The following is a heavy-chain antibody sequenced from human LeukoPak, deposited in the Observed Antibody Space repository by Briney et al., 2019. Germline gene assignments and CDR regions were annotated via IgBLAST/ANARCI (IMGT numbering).Heavy chain of an antibody. CDR3: ARAQRVVVAATIWFDP. D-gene: IGHD2-15*01. CDR2: IYYSGST. J-gene: IGHJ5*02. V-gene: IGHV4-59*01. Sequence: PETLSLTCTVSGGSISSYYWSWIRQPPGKGLEWIGYIYYSGSTNYNPSLRSRVTISVDTSKNQFSLKLSSVTAADTAVYYCARAQRVVVAATIWFDPWGQGTLVTVSS. CDR1: GGSISSYY.